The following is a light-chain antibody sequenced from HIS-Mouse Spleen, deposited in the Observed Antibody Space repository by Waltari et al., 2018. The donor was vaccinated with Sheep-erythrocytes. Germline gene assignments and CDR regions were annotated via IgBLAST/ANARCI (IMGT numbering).Light chain of an antibody. CDR1: SSDVGSYNL. J-gene: IGLJ3*02. V-gene: IGLV2-23*01. CDR3: CSYAGSSTWV. CDR2: EGS. Sequence: PASVSGSPGQSITISCTGTSSDVGSYNLVSWYQQHPGKAPKLMIYEGSKRPSGVSNRFSGSKSGNTASLTISGLRAEDEADYYCCSYAGSSTWVFGGGTKLTVL.